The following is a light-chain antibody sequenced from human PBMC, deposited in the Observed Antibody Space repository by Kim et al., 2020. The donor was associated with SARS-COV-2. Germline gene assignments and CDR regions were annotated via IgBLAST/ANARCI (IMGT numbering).Light chain of an antibody. CDR2: GAS. V-gene: IGKV3-15*01. CDR1: QSVSSN. J-gene: IGKJ2*01. CDR3: QQYNNWPPYA. Sequence: EIVMTQSPATLSVSPGERATLSCRASQSVSSNLAWYQQKPGQPPRLLIYGASTRATGIPATFSGSGSGTDFTLTISSLQSEDFAVYYCQQYNNWPPYAFGQGTKLEIK.